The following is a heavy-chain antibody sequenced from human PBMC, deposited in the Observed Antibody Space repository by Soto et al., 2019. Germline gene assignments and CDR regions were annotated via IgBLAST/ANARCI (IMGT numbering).Heavy chain of an antibody. CDR3: ARHPARASYFDY. Sequence: PSETLSLTCTVSGGYVGSGNFYWSWIRQPPGKGLEWIGDIYFSGSSFYNPSLKSRLTISLDMSKNQFSLKLSSVTAADTAVYYCARHPARASYFDYWGQGALVTSPQ. CDR2: IYFSGSS. CDR1: GGYVGSGNFY. J-gene: IGHJ4*02. V-gene: IGHV4-61*01. D-gene: IGHD6-6*01.